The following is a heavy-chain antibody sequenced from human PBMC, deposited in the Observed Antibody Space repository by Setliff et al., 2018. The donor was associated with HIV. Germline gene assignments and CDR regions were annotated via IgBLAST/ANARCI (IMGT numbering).Heavy chain of an antibody. J-gene: IGHJ6*03. V-gene: IGHV1-8*02. D-gene: IGHD3-10*01. CDR2: MNPKNGNT. CDR1: GYAFTSYH. CDR3: ARAQFYYASGSFYPSDYHYYMDV. Sequence: ASVKVSCKASGYAFTSYHINWVRQAPGQGLEWMGWMNPKNGNTGYAQKFQGRVPITRNTSVNTAYMELSSLRSEDTAVYYCARAQFYYASGSFYPSDYHYYMDVCGKGTTVTVSS.